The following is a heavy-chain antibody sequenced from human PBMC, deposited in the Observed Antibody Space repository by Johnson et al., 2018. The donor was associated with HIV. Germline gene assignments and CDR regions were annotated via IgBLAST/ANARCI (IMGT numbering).Heavy chain of an antibody. D-gene: IGHD1-26*01. CDR1: GFTVSSNY. CDR3: ARSSGSYLDDAFDI. CDR2: IYSGGST. V-gene: IGHV3-66*01. J-gene: IGHJ3*02. Sequence: EVQLVESGGGLVQPGGSLRLSCAASGFTVSSNYMSWDRQAPGKGLEWVSVIYSGGSTYYADSVKGRFTISRDNSKNTLYLQMNSLRAEDTAVYYCARSSGSYLDDAFDIWGQGTMVTVSS.